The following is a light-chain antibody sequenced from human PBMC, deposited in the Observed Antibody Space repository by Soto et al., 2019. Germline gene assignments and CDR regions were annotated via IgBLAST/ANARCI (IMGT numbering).Light chain of an antibody. V-gene: IGKV1-5*03. CDR3: QQYDTYPTT. Sequence: DIQMTQSPSTLSASVGDRVTITCRASESISDWVAWYQQKPGQAPKFLIYKASILESGVPSRFGGSGSGTEFTLTISSLQPDDFAIYYCQQYDTYPTTFGQGTKVEIK. CDR1: ESISDW. CDR2: KAS. J-gene: IGKJ1*01.